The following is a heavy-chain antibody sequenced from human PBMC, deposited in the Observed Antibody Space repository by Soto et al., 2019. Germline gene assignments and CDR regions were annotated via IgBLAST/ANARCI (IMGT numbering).Heavy chain of an antibody. CDR2: ISAYNGNT. V-gene: IGHV1-18*01. Sequence: QVQLVQSGAEVKKPGASVKVSCKASGYTFTSYGISWVRQAPGQGLEWMGWISAYNGNTNYAQKLQGRVTMTTDTSTGTAYMERRSLRSDDTAVYYCARDRGAAAGTSLRFDYWGQGTLVTVSS. CDR3: ARDRGAAAGTSLRFDY. CDR1: GYTFTSYG. J-gene: IGHJ4*02. D-gene: IGHD6-13*01.